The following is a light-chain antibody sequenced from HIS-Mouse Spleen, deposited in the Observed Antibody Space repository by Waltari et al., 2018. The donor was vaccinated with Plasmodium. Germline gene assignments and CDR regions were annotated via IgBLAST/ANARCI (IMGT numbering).Light chain of an antibody. CDR1: QGISSY. J-gene: IGKJ3*01. V-gene: IGKV1-9*01. CDR2: AAS. Sequence: DIQLTQSPSFLSASVGDRVTITCRASQGISSYLAWYQQKQGKAPKLLIYAASTLQSGVPSRFSGSGSGTEFTLTISSLQPEDFATYYCQQYDNLPPLFTFGPGTKVDIK. CDR3: QQYDNLPPLFT.